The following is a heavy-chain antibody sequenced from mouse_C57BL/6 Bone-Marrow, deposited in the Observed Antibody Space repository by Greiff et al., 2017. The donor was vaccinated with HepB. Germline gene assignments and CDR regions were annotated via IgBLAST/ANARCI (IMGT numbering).Heavy chain of an antibody. Sequence: QVHVKQPGAELVRPGTSVKLSCKASGYTFTSYWMHWVKQRPGQGLEWIGVIDPSDSYTNYNQKFKGKATLTVDTSSSTAYMQLSSLTSEDSAVYYCARRGAMDYWGQGTSVTVSS. J-gene: IGHJ4*01. CDR3: ARRGAMDY. V-gene: IGHV1-59*01. CDR1: GYTFTSYW. CDR2: IDPSDSYT.